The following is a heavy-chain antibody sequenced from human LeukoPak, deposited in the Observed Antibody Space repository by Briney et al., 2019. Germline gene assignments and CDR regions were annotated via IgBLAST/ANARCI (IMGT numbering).Heavy chain of an antibody. CDR3: ARDLPDSSGYYFDAFDI. Sequence: SVKVSCKASGGSVSTYAISWVRQAPGQGLEWMGGIIPIFNTSTYAHKFQGRVTIIADKSTSTAYMELSGLRSEDTAVYYCARDLPDSSGYYFDAFDIWGQGTMVTVSS. V-gene: IGHV1-69*06. CDR2: IIPIFNTS. J-gene: IGHJ3*02. CDR1: GGSVSTYA. D-gene: IGHD3-22*01.